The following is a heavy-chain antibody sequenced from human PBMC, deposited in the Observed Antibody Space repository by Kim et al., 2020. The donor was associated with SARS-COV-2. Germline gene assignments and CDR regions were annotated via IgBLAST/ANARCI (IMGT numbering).Heavy chain of an antibody. V-gene: IGHV4-34*01. D-gene: IGHD3-10*01. J-gene: IGHJ2*01. Sequence: LKSRVTISVDTSKNQFSLKLSSMTAADTAVYYCARDRITMVRGVISPFDLWGRGTLVTVSS. CDR3: ARDRITMVRGVISPFDL.